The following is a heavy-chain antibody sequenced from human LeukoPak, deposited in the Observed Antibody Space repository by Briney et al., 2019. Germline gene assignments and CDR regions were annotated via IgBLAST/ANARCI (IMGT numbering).Heavy chain of an antibody. V-gene: IGHV4-39*07. CDR3: ARDPRREAYCGGDCSPADAFDI. D-gene: IGHD2-21*02. CDR1: GASISGSSYF. Sequence: SETLSLTCTVPGASISGSSYFWGWIRQPPGKGLEWIGSIYYSGSTYYNPSLKSRVTTSVDTSMNQFSLKLSSVTAADTAVYYCARDPRREAYCGGDCSPADAFDIWGQGTIVTVSS. J-gene: IGHJ3*02. CDR2: IYYSGST.